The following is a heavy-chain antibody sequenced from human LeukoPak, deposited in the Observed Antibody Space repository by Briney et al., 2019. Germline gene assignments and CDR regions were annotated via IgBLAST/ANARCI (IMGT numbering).Heavy chain of an antibody. CDR2: TYYSGST. CDR3: ARRRGDV. J-gene: IGHJ6*04. V-gene: IGHV4-39*01. CDR1: GGSISSSSDY. Sequence: SETLSLTCTVSGGSISSSSDYWAWIRQPPGKGLEWIGITYYSGSTYYNPSPKSRVTISVATSKNQFSLKLSSVTAADTAVYYCARRRGDVWGKGTTVTVSS.